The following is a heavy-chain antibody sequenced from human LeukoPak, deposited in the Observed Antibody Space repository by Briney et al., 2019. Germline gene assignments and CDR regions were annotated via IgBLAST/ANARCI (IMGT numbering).Heavy chain of an antibody. J-gene: IGHJ4*02. CDR3: ARARDSYYDSSGLFDY. CDR1: GFTFSSYA. CDR2: ISYDGSNK. V-gene: IGHV3-30*04. D-gene: IGHD3-22*01. Sequence: GRSLRLSCAASGFTFSSYAMHWVRQAPGKGLEWVAVISYDGSNKYYADSVKGRFTIFRDNSKNTLYLQMNSLRAEDTAVYYCARARDSYYDSSGLFDYWGQGTLVTVSS.